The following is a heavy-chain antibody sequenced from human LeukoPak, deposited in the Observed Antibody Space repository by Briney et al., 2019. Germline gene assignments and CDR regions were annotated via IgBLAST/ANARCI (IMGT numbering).Heavy chain of an antibody. CDR3: ARTMTTMTTHGELDF. CDR2: ISTYTGNS. V-gene: IGHV1-18*01. CDR1: GYTFSNYV. J-gene: IGHJ4*02. D-gene: IGHD4-17*01. Sequence: ASVKVSCKASGYTFSNYVLTWVRQAPGQGLEWMGRISTYTGNSNYAQKFQDRVTMTTDTSTSTAYLDVRNLSSDDTAVYYCARTMTTMTTHGELDFWGQGTLVTVSS.